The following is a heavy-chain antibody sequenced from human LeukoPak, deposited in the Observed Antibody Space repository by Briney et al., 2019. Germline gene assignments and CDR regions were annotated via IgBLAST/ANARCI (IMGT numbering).Heavy chain of an antibody. V-gene: IGHV3-21*01. D-gene: IGHD2/OR15-2a*01. J-gene: IGHJ5*02. CDR3: ARADCSSSTCYLRSSWFDP. CDR2: ISTSSTFI. Sequence: GGSLRLSCAASGFTVSSNYMSWVRQAPGKGLEWVSSISTSSTFIYYTYSVKGRFTISRDNAKNSLYLQMNSLSAEDTAVYYCARADCSSSTCYLRSSWFDPWGQGTLVTVSS. CDR1: GFTVSSNY.